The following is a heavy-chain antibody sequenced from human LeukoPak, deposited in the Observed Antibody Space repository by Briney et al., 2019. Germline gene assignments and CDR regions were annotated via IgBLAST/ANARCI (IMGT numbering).Heavy chain of an antibody. CDR3: ARAGYYGSGSYYHY. CDR1: GGSISSYY. Sequence: PSETLSLTCTVSGGSISSYYWSWIRQPPGEGQEWIGYIYYSGSTNYNPSLKSRVTISVDTSKNQFSLKLSSVTAADTAVYYCARAGYYGSGSYYHYWGQGTLVTVSS. CDR2: IYYSGST. J-gene: IGHJ4*02. D-gene: IGHD3-10*01. V-gene: IGHV4-59*01.